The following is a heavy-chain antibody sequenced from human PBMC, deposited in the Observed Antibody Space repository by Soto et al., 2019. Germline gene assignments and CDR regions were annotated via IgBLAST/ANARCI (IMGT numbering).Heavy chain of an antibody. J-gene: IGHJ4*02. V-gene: IGHV4-59*01. Sequence: SETLSLTCTVPGCSISSYYWSWIRQPPGKGLEWIGYIYFRGTTNYNPSLKSRVTMSADTSKNQFSLKLNSVTAADTAVYYCARTNYYDTSGSPFDYWGQGMMVTVS. D-gene: IGHD3-22*01. CDR2: IYFRGTT. CDR3: ARTNYYDTSGSPFDY. CDR1: GCSISSYY.